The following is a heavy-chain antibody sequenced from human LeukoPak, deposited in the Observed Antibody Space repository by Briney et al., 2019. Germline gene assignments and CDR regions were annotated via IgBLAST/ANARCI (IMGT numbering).Heavy chain of an antibody. V-gene: IGHV4-4*07. CDR1: GGSISSYY. Sequence: SETLSLTCTVSGGSISSYYWSWIRQPAGKGLEWIGRIYTSGSTNYNPSLKSRVTMSVDTSKNQFSLKLSSVTAADTAVYYCARDAPLLWFGATGGYYYYMDVWGKGTTVTISS. J-gene: IGHJ6*03. CDR3: ARDAPLLWFGATGGYYYYMDV. D-gene: IGHD3-10*01. CDR2: IYTSGST.